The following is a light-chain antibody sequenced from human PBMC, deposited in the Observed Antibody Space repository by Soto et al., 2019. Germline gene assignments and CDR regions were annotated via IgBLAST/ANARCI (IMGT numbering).Light chain of an antibody. V-gene: IGKV3-15*01. CDR2: ASS. J-gene: IGKJ5*01. CDR3: QQYNDWPRT. Sequence: ETVMTQSPATLSVSPGQRATLSCRASQSVSSNLAWYQRRPGHAPMLLIDASSTGASGVPPRFSGSAAGAEFTLTISSLQSEDFGVYYCQQYNDWPRTFGQGTRLEI. CDR1: QSVSSN.